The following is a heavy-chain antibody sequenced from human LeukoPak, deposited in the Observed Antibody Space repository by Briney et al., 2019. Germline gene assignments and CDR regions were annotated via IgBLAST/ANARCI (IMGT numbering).Heavy chain of an antibody. Sequence: PGGSLRLSCAASGFTFSSYAMSWVRQAPGKGLEWVSAISGSGGSTYYADSVKGRFTISRDNSKNTLYLQMNSLRAEDTAVYYCAKAIGYCSSTSCPLDSFDYWGQRTLVTVSS. CDR1: GFTFSSYA. D-gene: IGHD2-2*01. V-gene: IGHV3-23*01. CDR3: AKAIGYCSSTSCPLDSFDY. J-gene: IGHJ4*02. CDR2: ISGSGGST.